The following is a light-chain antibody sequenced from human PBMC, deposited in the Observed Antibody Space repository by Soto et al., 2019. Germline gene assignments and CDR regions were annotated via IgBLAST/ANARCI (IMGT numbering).Light chain of an antibody. CDR1: QSVSSSY. CDR3: QQYGSSPPWT. Sequence: IVLTQSPGTLSLSPGERATLSCRASQSVSSSYLAWYQKKPGQAPRLLLYDASNRATGIPARFSGSGSGTDLTLTISRLEPEDFAVYYCQQYGSSPPWTFGQGTKVDIK. V-gene: IGKV3-20*01. CDR2: DAS. J-gene: IGKJ1*01.